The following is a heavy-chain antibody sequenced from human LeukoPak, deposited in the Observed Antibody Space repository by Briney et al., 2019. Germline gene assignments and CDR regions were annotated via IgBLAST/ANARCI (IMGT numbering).Heavy chain of an antibody. CDR3: ARGNCSGTSCHTSC. CDR1: GFTVSSNY. D-gene: IGHD2-15*01. CDR2: IYSGGST. Sequence: PGGSLRLSCAASGFTVSSNYMSWVRQAPGKGLEWVSVIYSGGSTYYADSVKGRFTISRDNSKNTLYLQMNSLRVEDTAVYYCARGNCSGTSCHTSCWGQGTLVTV. V-gene: IGHV3-66*01. J-gene: IGHJ4*02.